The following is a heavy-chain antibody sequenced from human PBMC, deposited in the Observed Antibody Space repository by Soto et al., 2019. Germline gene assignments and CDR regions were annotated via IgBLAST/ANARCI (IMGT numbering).Heavy chain of an antibody. CDR2: MFDNGGT. V-gene: IGHV4-59*01. D-gene: IGHD1-26*01. CDR3: ARAWAGSWFDP. Sequence: SETLSLTCTVSGGSISTYYWSWIRQPPGKGLEWIGYMFDNGGTNYNPSLKSRVSISVDTSKNQFSLKLSSVTAADTAVYYCARAWAGSWFDPWGQGTLVTVSS. J-gene: IGHJ5*02. CDR1: GGSISTYY.